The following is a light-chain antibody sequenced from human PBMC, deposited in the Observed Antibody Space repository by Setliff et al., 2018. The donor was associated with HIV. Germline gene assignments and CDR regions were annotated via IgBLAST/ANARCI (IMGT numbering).Light chain of an antibody. CDR1: SANIGSNT. CDR3: AAWDDSXNGYV. V-gene: IGLV1-44*01. J-gene: IGLJ1*01. CDR2: SNX. Sequence: QSALTQPXXXXRTPVHRVTTSCSGSSANIGSNTVNWYQQLPGTAPKLLIYSNXXXXSGVPDRXXGSKSGTSASLAISGLQSGDEADYYCAAWDDSXNGYVFXXXXKVTVL.